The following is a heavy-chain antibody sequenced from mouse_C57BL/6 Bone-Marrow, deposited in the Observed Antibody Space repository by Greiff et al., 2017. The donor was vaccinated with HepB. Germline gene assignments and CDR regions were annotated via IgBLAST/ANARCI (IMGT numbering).Heavy chain of an antibody. CDR3: ARCGVLLRPGY. V-gene: IGHV1-81*01. J-gene: IGHJ2*01. CDR1: GYTFTSYG. CDR2: IYPRSGNT. D-gene: IGHD1-1*01. Sequence: QVQLQESGAELARPGASVKLSCKASGYTFTSYGISWVKQRTGQGLEWIGEIYPRSGNTYYNEKFKGKATLTADKSSSTAYMELRSLTSEDSAVYFCARCGVLLRPGYWGQGTTLTVSS.